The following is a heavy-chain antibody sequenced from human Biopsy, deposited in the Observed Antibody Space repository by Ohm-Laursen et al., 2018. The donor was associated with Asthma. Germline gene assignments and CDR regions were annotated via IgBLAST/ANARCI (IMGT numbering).Heavy chain of an antibody. J-gene: IGHJ6*02. CDR2: LIPIFDAP. CDR3: ASGLGMDV. Sequence: VKISCKASGGAFSNFAISWVRQAPGQGLELMGGLIPIFDAPNYAQKLQGRVTITADESTSTAYMELRSLRSDDTAVYYCASGLGMDVWGQGTTVTVSS. CDR1: GGAFSNFA. V-gene: IGHV1-69*13.